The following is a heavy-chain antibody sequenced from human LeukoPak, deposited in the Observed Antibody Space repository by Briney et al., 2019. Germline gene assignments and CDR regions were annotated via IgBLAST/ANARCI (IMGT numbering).Heavy chain of an antibody. D-gene: IGHD3-10*01. CDR1: GFIFNNYW. CDR3: ARDNMVRGVTFDY. V-gene: IGHV3-30-3*01. CDR2: ISYDGSNK. J-gene: IGHJ4*02. Sequence: GSLRLSCVASGFIFNNYWMSWVRQAPGKGLEWVAVISYDGSNKYYADSVKGRFTISRDNSKNTLYLQMNSLRAEDTAVYYCARDNMVRGVTFDYWGQGTLVTVSS.